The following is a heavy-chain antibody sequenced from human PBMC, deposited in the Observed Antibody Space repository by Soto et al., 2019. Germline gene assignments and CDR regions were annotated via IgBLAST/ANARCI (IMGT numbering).Heavy chain of an antibody. Sequence: QVQLVQSGAEVKKPGASVKVSCKASGYTFTSYAMHWVRQAPGQRLEWMGWINAGNGNTKYSQKFQGRVTITRDTSAXIAXMXPSSLRSEDTAVYYCARDAGPSIAVAGTPLGGWCDPWGQGTLVTVSS. D-gene: IGHD6-19*01. J-gene: IGHJ5*02. V-gene: IGHV1-3*01. CDR3: ARDAGPSIAVAGTPLGGWCDP. CDR2: INAGNGNT. CDR1: GYTFTSYA.